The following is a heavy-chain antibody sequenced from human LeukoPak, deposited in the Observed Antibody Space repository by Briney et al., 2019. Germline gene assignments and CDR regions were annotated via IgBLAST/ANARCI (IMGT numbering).Heavy chain of an antibody. J-gene: IGHJ5*02. CDR3: ATDSDSSGYFVKYNWFAP. V-gene: IGHV3-21*01. Sequence: GGSLRLSCAASGFTFSSYSMNWVRQAPGKGLEWVSSISSSSSYIYYADSVKGRFTISRDNAKNSLYLQMNSLRAEDTAVYYCATDSDSSGYFVKYNWFAPCGQGTLVTVSS. D-gene: IGHD3-22*01. CDR2: ISSSSSYI. CDR1: GFTFSSYS.